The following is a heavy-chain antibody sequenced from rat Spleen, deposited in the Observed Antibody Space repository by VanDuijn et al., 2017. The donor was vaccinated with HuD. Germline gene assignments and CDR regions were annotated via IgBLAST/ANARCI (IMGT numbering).Heavy chain of an antibody. Sequence: EVQLVESDGGLVQPGRSLKLSCAASGFTFSDYYMAWVRQAPTKGLEWVATISYDGSSTYYRDSVKGRFTISRDNAKSTLYLQMDSLRSEDTATYYCARRITSHYYVMDAWGQGASVTVSS. CDR3: ARRITSHYYVMDA. V-gene: IGHV5-29*01. CDR2: ISYDGSST. CDR1: GFTFSDYY. J-gene: IGHJ4*01. D-gene: IGHD1-4*01.